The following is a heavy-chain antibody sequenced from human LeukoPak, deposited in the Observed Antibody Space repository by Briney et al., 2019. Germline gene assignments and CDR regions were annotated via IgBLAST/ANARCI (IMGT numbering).Heavy chain of an antibody. CDR1: GYTFTGYY. D-gene: IGHD3-3*01. V-gene: IGHV1-2*02. CDR3: ARDRESLSYDFWSGSYYYYGMDV. Sequence: ASVKVSCKASGYTFTGYYMHWVRQAPGQGLEWMGWINPNSGGTNYAQKFQGRVTVTRDTSISTAYMELSRLRSDDTAVYYCARDRESLSYDFWSGSYYYYGMDVWGQGTTVTVSS. CDR2: INPNSGGT. J-gene: IGHJ6*02.